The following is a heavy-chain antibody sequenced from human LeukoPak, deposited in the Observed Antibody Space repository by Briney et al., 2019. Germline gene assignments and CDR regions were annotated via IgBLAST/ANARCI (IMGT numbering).Heavy chain of an antibody. J-gene: IGHJ4*02. D-gene: IGHD2-2*01. Sequence: GGSLRLSCAASGFTFSSYSMNWVRQAPGKGLEWISFISSSSSYIYYADSVKGRFTISRDNAKNSLYLPMNSLRGADTAVYYCARVATSGHDYWGQGTLVTVPS. CDR3: ARVATSGHDY. CDR1: GFTFSSYS. V-gene: IGHV3-21*01. CDR2: ISSSSSYI.